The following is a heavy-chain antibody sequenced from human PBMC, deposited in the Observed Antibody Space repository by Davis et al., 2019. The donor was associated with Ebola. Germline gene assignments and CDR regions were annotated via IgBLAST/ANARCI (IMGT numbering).Heavy chain of an antibody. CDR3: ARADYDILTGYATD. Sequence: MPSETLSLTCAVYGGSFSGYYWSWIRQPPGKGLEWIGEINHSGNTNYNPSLKSRVTISVDTSKNQFSLKLSSVTAADTAVYYCARADYDILTGYATDWGQGTLVTVSS. V-gene: IGHV4-34*01. CDR2: INHSGNT. J-gene: IGHJ4*02. CDR1: GGSFSGYY. D-gene: IGHD3-9*01.